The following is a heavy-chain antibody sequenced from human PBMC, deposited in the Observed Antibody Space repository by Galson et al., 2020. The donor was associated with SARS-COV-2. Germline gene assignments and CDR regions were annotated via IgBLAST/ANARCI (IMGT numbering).Heavy chain of an antibody. Sequence: GGSLRLSCAASGFTFSTYAMSWVRLAPGKGLEWVSGISGSGTITNYADSVKGRFTISRDNSKNTLYLQMNSLRAEDTAVYYCAKDGATRMGAASDYWGQGTLVTVSS. D-gene: IGHD1-26*01. CDR1: GFTFSTYA. J-gene: IGHJ4*02. V-gene: IGHV3-23*01. CDR3: AKDGATRMGAASDY. CDR2: ISGSGTIT.